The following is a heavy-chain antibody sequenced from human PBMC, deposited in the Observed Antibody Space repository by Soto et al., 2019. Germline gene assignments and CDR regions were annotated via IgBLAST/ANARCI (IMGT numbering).Heavy chain of an antibody. CDR1: GFTFSSYG. Sequence: QVQLVESGGGVVQPGRSLRLSCAASGFTFSSYGMHWVRQAPGKGLEWVAVIWYDGSNKYYADSVKGQFTISRDNSKNTLYLQMNSLRAEDTAVYYCARWYCSSTSCYTSNNWFDPWGQGTLVTVSS. CDR2: IWYDGSNK. D-gene: IGHD2-2*01. J-gene: IGHJ5*02. V-gene: IGHV3-33*01. CDR3: ARWYCSSTSCYTSNNWFDP.